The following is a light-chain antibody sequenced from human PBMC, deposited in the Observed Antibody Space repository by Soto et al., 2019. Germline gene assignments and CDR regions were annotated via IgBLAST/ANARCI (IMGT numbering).Light chain of an antibody. J-gene: IGLJ3*02. CDR3: HVWDSSTAV. CDR1: NIGTRN. V-gene: IGLV3-9*01. CDR2: RDS. Sequence: SYELTQPLSVSVPLGQTAGITCGGNNIGTRNVHWYQQKPGQAPVLVVYRDSNRPSGIPERFSGSNSGNTATLTISRAQAGDEADYYCHVWDSSTAVFGGGTKVTVL.